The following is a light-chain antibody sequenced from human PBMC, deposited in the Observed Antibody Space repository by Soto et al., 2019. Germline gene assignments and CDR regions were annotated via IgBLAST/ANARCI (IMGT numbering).Light chain of an antibody. CDR2: GAS. J-gene: IGKJ1*01. Sequence: EIVLTQSPGTLSLYPGERATLSCRASQSVSSTYLACYQQNPGQAPRLLIYGASNRATGIPDRFSGSGSGTDFTLTISRREPEDFAVYYCQQYGGSRWTFGQGTRVDI. CDR1: QSVSSTY. V-gene: IGKV3-20*01. CDR3: QQYGGSRWT.